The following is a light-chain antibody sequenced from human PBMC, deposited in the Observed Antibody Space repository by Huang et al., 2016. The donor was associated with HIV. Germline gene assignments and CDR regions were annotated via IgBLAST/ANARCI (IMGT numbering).Light chain of an antibody. CDR1: QTVSRD. V-gene: IGKV3-15*01. CDR3: QQYTDWPRT. Sequence: EIVMTQSPATLSVSPGGRATLSCRASQTVSRDLAWYRQKPGQAPRLLIYGASTRATGIPARFSGSGSGTTFTRTISSLQSEDFAVYYCQQYTDWPRTFGPGTKMEI. CDR2: GAS. J-gene: IGKJ1*01.